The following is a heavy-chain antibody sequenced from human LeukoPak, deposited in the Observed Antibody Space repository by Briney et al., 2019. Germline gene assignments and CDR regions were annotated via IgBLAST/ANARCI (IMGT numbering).Heavy chain of an antibody. CDR2: INHSGST. D-gene: IGHD2-2*01. CDR3: ARFVRHCSSTSCYYYYGMDV. CDR1: GGSFSGYY. J-gene: IGHJ6*04. V-gene: IGHV4-34*01. Sequence: PSETLSLTCAVYGGSFSGYYWSWIRQPPGKGLEWIGEINHSGSTNNNPSLKSRVTISVDTSKNQYSLKMSSVTAADTAVYYCARFVRHCSSTSCYYYYGMDVWGKGTTVTASS.